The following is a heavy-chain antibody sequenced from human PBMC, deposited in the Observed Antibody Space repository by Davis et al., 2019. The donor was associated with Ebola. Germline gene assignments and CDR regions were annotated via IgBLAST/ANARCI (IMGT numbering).Heavy chain of an antibody. Sequence: SETLSLTCTVSGGSISRSDYYWNWIRQPPGKGLEWIGYIYYSGSTYYNPSLKSRVSISVDTSTNQFSLNVTFVTATDTAVYFCARAPYGEYVHLENWGQGTPVTVSS. CDR1: GGSISRSDYY. J-gene: IGHJ4*02. D-gene: IGHD4-17*01. CDR3: ARAPYGEYVHLEN. CDR2: IYYSGST. V-gene: IGHV4-30-4*01.